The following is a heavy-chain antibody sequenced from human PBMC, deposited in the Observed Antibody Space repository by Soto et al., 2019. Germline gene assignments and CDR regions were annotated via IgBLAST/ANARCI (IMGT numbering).Heavy chain of an antibody. CDR2: IYYSGST. V-gene: IGHV4-59*01. J-gene: IGHJ4*02. CDR1: GGSISSYY. Sequence: PSETLSLTCTVSGGSISSYYWSWIRQPPGKGLEWIGYIYYSGSTNYNPSLKSRVTISVDTSKNQFSLKLSSVTAADTVVYYCARSTTFGGVINYWGQGTLVTVSS. D-gene: IGHD3-16*02. CDR3: ARSTTFGGVINY.